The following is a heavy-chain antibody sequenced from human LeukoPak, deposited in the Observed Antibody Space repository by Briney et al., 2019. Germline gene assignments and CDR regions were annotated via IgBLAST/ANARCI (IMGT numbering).Heavy chain of an antibody. CDR3: ARDSITMIKDF. CDR1: GYTFTSYG. J-gene: IGHJ4*02. V-gene: IGHV1-18*01. Sequence: ASVKVSCKTSGYTFTSYGVSWVRQAPGQGLEWMGWISPYNGNTNYAQKLQGRMTMTTDTSTSTSYMELRSLRSDDTAVYYCARDSITMIKDFWGRGTLVTVSS. CDR2: ISPYNGNT. D-gene: IGHD3-22*01.